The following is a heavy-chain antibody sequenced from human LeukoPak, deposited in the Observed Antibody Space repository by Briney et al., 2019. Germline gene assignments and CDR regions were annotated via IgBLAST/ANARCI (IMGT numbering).Heavy chain of an antibody. V-gene: IGHV1-69*06. J-gene: IGHJ6*03. Sequence: SVKVSCKASGGTFSSYAISWVRQAPGQGLEWMGGIIPIFGTANYAQKFQGRVTITADKSTSTAYMELRSLRSDDTAVYYCARDWDIVVVPAAREDYYYMDVWGKGTTVTVSS. D-gene: IGHD2-2*01. CDR3: ARDWDIVVVPAAREDYYYMDV. CDR1: GGTFSSYA. CDR2: IIPIFGTA.